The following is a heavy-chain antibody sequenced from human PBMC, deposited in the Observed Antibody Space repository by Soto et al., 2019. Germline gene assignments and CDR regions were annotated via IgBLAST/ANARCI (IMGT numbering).Heavy chain of an antibody. V-gene: IGHV3-23*01. J-gene: IGHJ4*02. CDR2: ITSDGRT. CDR3: AKDYSTVTTDPLSVVLFDY. Sequence: TVGSLRLSCAASGFTFSSYAMSWVRQAPGKGLEWVSIITSDGRTYYADSVKGRFTISRDNSKNTVYLQMNSLRAEDTAVYYCAKDYSTVTTDPLSVVLFDYWGQGALVTVSS. CDR1: GFTFSSYA. D-gene: IGHD4-17*01.